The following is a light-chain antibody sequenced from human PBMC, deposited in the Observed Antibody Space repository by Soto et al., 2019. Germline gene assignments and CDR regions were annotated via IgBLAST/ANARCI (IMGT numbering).Light chain of an antibody. V-gene: IGKV3-15*01. Sequence: IVMTQSPATLSLYPGERVSLSWRASQSVGRNLAWYQQEAGQAPRLLIYDTSTRATGIPARFSGSGSGTDFTLTISSLEKEDGAVYYCQQYGSSPITFGQGTRLEIK. CDR3: QQYGSSPIT. CDR2: DTS. CDR1: QSVGRN. J-gene: IGKJ5*01.